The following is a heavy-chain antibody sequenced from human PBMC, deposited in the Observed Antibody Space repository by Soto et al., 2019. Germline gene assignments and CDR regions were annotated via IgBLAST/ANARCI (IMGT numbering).Heavy chain of an antibody. J-gene: IGHJ4*02. D-gene: IGHD3-22*01. CDR1: GGSISSYY. CDR2: IYYSGST. CDR3: ASSPTIYYDSSGYEDPFMDY. Sequence: SETLSLTCTVSGGSISSYYWSWIRQPPGKGLEWIGYIYYSGSTNYNPSLKSRVTISVDTSKNQFSLKLSSVTAADTAVYYCASSPTIYYDSSGYEDPFMDYWGQGTLVTVSS. V-gene: IGHV4-59*01.